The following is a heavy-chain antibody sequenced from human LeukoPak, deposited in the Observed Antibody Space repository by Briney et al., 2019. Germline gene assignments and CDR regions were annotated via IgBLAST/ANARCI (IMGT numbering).Heavy chain of an antibody. D-gene: IGHD6-13*01. J-gene: IGHJ3*02. CDR1: GFTFSSYA. Sequence: GSLRLSCAASGFTFSSYAMSWVRQAPGKGLEWIGEINHSGSTNYNPSLKSRVTISVDTSKNQFSLKLSSVTAADTAVYYCARGPSSWYYYNTPRRLGNAFDIWGQGTMVTVSS. CDR2: INHSGST. V-gene: IGHV4-34*01. CDR3: ARGPSSWYYYNTPRRLGNAFDI.